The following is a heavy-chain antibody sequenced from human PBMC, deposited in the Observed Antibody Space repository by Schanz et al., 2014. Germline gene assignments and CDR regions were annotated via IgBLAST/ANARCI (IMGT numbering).Heavy chain of an antibody. CDR3: ARVQDDILTGSEYYYGMDV. D-gene: IGHD3-9*01. V-gene: IGHV1-3*01. Sequence: QVQLVQSGPEVEKPGASVKVSCKTSGYTFTEYTIYWLRQAPGQRLEWMGWINSANGNTNYIQKLQGRVTMTTDTSTSTAYMELRSLRSDDTAVYYCARVQDDILTGSEYYYGMDVWGQGTTVTVSS. CDR2: INSANGNT. J-gene: IGHJ6*02. CDR1: GYTFTEYT.